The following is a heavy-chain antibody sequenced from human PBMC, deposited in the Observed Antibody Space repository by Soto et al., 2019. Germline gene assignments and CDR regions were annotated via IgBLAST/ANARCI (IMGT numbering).Heavy chain of an antibody. D-gene: IGHD5-18*01. J-gene: IGHJ4*02. CDR2: IKQDGSEK. V-gene: IGHV3-7*01. CDR1: GFTFSSYW. CDR3: ARDRLRGTAIHSY. Sequence: EVQLVESGGGLVQPGGSLRLSCSASGFTFSSYWMSWVRQAPGKGLAWVAKIKQDGSEKYYVDSVKGRFTIYRDNAKNSLYLQMNSLRAEYTAVYYCARDRLRGTAIHSYWGQGTLVTVSS.